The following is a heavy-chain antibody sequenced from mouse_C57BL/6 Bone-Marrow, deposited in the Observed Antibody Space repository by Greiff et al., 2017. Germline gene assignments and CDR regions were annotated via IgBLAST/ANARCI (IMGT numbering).Heavy chain of an antibody. V-gene: IGHV10-1*01. Sequence: EVKLQESGGGLVQPKGSLKLSCAASGFSFNTYAMNWVRQAPGKGLEWVARIRSKSNNYATYYADSVKDRFTISRDDSESMLYLQMNNLKTEDTDMYYWGRQGGNSFDYWGQGTTLTVSS. CDR2: IRSKSNNYAT. CDR3: GRQGGNSFDY. CDR1: GFSFNTYA. J-gene: IGHJ2*01.